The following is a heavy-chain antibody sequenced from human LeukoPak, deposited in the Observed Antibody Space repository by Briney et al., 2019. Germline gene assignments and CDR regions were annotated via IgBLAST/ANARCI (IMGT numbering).Heavy chain of an antibody. CDR1: GGTFSSYA. CDR2: IIPIFGTA. Sequence: KPGASVKVSCKASGGTFSSYAISWVRQAPGQGLEWMGGIIPIFGTANYAQKFQGRVTITADESTSTAYMELSSLRSEDTAVYYCATPTRSLVEGYYYYYGMDVWGQGTTVTVSS. D-gene: IGHD6-13*01. V-gene: IGHV1-69*13. J-gene: IGHJ6*02. CDR3: ATPTRSLVEGYYYYYGMDV.